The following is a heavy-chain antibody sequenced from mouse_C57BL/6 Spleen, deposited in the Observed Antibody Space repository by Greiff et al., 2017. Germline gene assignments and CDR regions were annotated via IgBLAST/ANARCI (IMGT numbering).Heavy chain of an antibody. J-gene: IGHJ4*01. Sequence: QVQLQQPGAELVMPGASVKLSCKASGYTFTSYWMHWVKQRPGQGLEWIGEIDPSDSYTNYNQKFKGKSTLTVDKSSSTAYMQLSSLTSEDSAVYDCARCQLTGSYAMDYWGQGTSVTVSS. CDR2: IDPSDSYT. V-gene: IGHV1-69*01. CDR1: GYTFTSYW. D-gene: IGHD4-1*01. CDR3: ARCQLTGSYAMDY.